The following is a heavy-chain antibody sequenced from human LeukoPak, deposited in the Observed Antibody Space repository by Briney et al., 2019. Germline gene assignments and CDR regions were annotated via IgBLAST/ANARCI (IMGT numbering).Heavy chain of an antibody. D-gene: IGHD6-13*01. CDR1: GFTFNNYG. V-gene: IGHV3-23*01. Sequence: GGSLRLSCAASGFTFNNYGMSWVRQAPGKGLEWVSGISNSDGSTYYADSVKGRFTISRDNSKNTLYLQMNTLRADDTAVYYCAKDHGSSDWYYFDYWGQGTLVTVSS. CDR2: ISNSDGST. CDR3: AKDHGSSDWYYFDY. J-gene: IGHJ4*02.